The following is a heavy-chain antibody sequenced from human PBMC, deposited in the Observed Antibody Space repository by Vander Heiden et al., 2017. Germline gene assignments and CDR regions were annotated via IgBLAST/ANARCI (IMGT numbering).Heavy chain of an antibody. V-gene: IGHV4-4*07. D-gene: IGHD3-16*01. Sequence: QVQLQESGPGLVKPSETLSLTCTVSGGSISSYYWSWIRQPAGKGLEWIGRIYTSGSTNYNPALKSRVTMSVDTSKNQFSRKLSSVTAADTAVYYCARDRSLAEEWYFDLWGRGTLVTVSS. CDR2: IYTSGST. J-gene: IGHJ2*01. CDR1: GGSISSYY. CDR3: ARDRSLAEEWYFDL.